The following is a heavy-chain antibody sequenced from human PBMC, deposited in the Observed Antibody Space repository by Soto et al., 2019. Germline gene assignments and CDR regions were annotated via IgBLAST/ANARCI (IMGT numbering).Heavy chain of an antibody. V-gene: IGHV3-15*01. D-gene: IGHD3-10*01. J-gene: IGHJ6*03. CDR3: TTGYGSGSYRYYYYYYMDV. CDR1: GFTFSNAL. Sequence: GGSLRLSCAASGFTFSNALMSWVRQAPGKGLEWVGRIKSKTDGGTTDYAAPVKGRFTISRDDSKNTLYLQMNSLKTEDTAVYYCTTGYGSGSYRYYYYYYMDVWGKGTTVTVSS. CDR2: IKSKTDGGTT.